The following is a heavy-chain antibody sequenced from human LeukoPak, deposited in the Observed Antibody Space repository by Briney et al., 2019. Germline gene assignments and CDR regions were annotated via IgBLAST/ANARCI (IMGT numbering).Heavy chain of an antibody. D-gene: IGHD3-22*01. J-gene: IGHJ6*03. Sequence: SETLSLTCAVSGYSISSGYYWGWIRQPPGKGLEWIGSIYHSGSTYYNPSLKSRVTISVDTSKNQFSLKLSSVTAADTAVYYCARLISGRSGYYHYYYYYYYMDVWGKGTTVTVSS. CDR1: GYSISSGYY. CDR2: IYHSGST. CDR3: ARLISGRSGYYHYYYYYYYMDV. V-gene: IGHV4-38-2*01.